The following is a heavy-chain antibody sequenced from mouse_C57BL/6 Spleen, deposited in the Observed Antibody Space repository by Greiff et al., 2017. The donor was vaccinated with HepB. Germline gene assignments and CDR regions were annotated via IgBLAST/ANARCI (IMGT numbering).Heavy chain of an antibody. V-gene: IGHV5-4*01. CDR3: ARVGYYGSNGFAY. CDR1: GFTFSSYA. J-gene: IGHJ3*01. CDR2: ISDGGSYT. Sequence: EVQRVESGGGLVKPGGSLKLSCAASGFTFSSYAMSWVRQTPEKRLEWVATISDGGSYTYYPDNVKGRFTISRDNAKNHLYLQISHLKSEDTAMYYSARVGYYGSNGFAYWGQRTLVTVSA. D-gene: IGHD1-1*01.